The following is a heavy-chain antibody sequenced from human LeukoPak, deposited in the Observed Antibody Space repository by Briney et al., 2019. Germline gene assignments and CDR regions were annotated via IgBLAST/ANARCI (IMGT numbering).Heavy chain of an antibody. D-gene: IGHD2-15*01. Sequence: PGGSLRLSCAASGFTFSSYDMSWVRQAPGKGLEWVSAISGNGHSTYCVDSVKGRFTISRDNPRSTLYLQMNSLRAEDTAVYYCALYCSGGSCYSMGGAFDIWGQGTMVTVSS. CDR3: ALYCSGGSCYSMGGAFDI. CDR1: GFTFSSYD. V-gene: IGHV3-23*01. CDR2: ISGNGHST. J-gene: IGHJ3*02.